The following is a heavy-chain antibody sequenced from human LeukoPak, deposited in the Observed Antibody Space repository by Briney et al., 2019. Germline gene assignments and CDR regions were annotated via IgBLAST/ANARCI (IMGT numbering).Heavy chain of an antibody. Sequence: PSETLPLTCAVYGGSFSGYYWSWIRQPPGKGLEWIGEINHSGSTNYNPSLKSRVTISVDTSKNQFSLKLSSVTAADTAVYYCARGDGPMVRGVNEFDYWGQGTLVTVSS. V-gene: IGHV4-34*01. CDR1: GGSFSGYY. CDR2: INHSGST. J-gene: IGHJ4*02. D-gene: IGHD3-10*01. CDR3: ARGDGPMVRGVNEFDY.